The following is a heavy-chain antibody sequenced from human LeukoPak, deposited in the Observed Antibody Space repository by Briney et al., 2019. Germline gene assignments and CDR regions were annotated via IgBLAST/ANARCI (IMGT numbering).Heavy chain of an antibody. CDR3: ARDIGSGLGYFDY. CDR2: IYYSGST. V-gene: IGHV4-59*01. J-gene: IGHJ4*02. D-gene: IGHD3-10*01. CDR1: GGSISSYY. Sequence: SETLSLTCTVSGGSISSYYWSWIRQPPGKGPEWIGYIYYSGSTNYNPSLKSRVTISVDTSKNQFSLKLSSVTAADTAVYYCARDIGSGLGYFDYWGQGTLVTVSS.